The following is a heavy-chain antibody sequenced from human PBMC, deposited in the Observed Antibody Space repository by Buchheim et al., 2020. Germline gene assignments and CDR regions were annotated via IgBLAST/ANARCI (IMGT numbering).Heavy chain of an antibody. J-gene: IGHJ2*01. CDR2: MYNSGVN. CDR1: ADSMTNYY. Sequence: QVQLQESGPGLVKPSETLSLTCTVSADSMTNYYWSWIRQPPGKGLEWIGYMYNSGVNEHNPSLKSRVTNSVETSKNQFFLKLSSVTAADTAVYYCARDLGIVGYFDLWGRGT. D-gene: IGHD2-15*01. CDR3: ARDLGIVGYFDL. V-gene: IGHV4-59*01.